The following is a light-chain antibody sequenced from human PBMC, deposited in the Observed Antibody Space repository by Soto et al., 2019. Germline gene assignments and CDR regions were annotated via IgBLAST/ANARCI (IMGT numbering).Light chain of an antibody. Sequence: EIVLTQSPGSLSLSPGERATLSCRASQSVSSTFFAWYQQRPGQAPRLLMYGASSRATGIPEMFSGSGSGTDFTLTISRLEPEDFGVYYCQQFESSVTFGQGTKVEIK. CDR3: QQFESSVT. V-gene: IGKV3-20*01. J-gene: IGKJ1*01. CDR1: QSVSSTF. CDR2: GAS.